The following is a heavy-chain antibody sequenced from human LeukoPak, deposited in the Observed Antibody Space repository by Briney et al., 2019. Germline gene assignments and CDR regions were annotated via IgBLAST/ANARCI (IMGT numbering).Heavy chain of an antibody. J-gene: IGHJ4*02. CDR1: GFIFSSYS. CDR3: ARKGITMIVDLGRNADLNHDY. V-gene: IGHV3-48*04. CDR2: ISSSSSTI. Sequence: GGSLRLSCAASGFIFSSYSMNWVRQAPGKGLEWVSYISSSSSTIYYADSVKGRFTISRDNAKNSLYLQMNSLRAEDTAVYYCARKGITMIVDLGRNADLNHDYWGQGTLVTVSS. D-gene: IGHD3-22*01.